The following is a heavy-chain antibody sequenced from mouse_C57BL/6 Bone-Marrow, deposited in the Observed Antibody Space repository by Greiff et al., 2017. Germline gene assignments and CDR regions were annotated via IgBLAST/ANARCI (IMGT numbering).Heavy chain of an antibody. J-gene: IGHJ4*01. CDR2: IHPNSGST. CDR1: GYTFTSYW. CDR3: ARESVFGLLPFYYAMDY. D-gene: IGHD1-1*01. Sequence: QVQLQQPGAELVKPGASVKLSCKASGYTFTSYWMHWVKQRPGQGLEWIGMIHPNSGSTNYNEKFKSKATLTVDKSSSTAYMQLSSLTSEDSAVYYCARESVFGLLPFYYAMDYWGQGTSVTVSS. V-gene: IGHV1-64*01.